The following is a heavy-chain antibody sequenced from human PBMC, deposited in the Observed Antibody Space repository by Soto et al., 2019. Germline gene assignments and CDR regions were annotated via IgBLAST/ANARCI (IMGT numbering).Heavy chain of an antibody. CDR2: IYPGDSDT. V-gene: IGHV5-51*01. CDR3: AKHEGYCSTTTCSNFDY. CDR1: GFTFTSYW. Sequence: GESLKISCKGSGFTFTSYWIAWVRQMPGKGLEWMGIIYPGDSDTSYSPSFQGQVTISADKSINTAYLHWSSLKASDTAIYYCAKHEGYCSTTTCSNFDYWGQGTLVAVSS. J-gene: IGHJ4*02. D-gene: IGHD2-2*01.